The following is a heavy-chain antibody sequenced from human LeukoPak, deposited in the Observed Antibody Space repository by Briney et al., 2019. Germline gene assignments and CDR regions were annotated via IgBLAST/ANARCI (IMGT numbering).Heavy chain of an antibody. V-gene: IGHV3-49*03. CDR1: GFTFCDYA. J-gene: IGHJ4*02. D-gene: IGHD2-15*01. Sequence: GGSVRLSCTASGFTFCDYAMSWFRQAPGEGLEWVGFIRCKAHGGTTEYAASVKGRLTISRDDSKSIAYLQMDSLKTEDTAVYYCTRAGRYCSGGGCYSFYWGQGTLVTVSA. CDR3: TRAGRYCSGGGCYSFY. CDR2: IRCKAHGGTT.